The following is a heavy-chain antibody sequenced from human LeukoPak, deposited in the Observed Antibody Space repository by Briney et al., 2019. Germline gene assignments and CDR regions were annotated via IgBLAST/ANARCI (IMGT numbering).Heavy chain of an antibody. CDR2: INHSGST. CDR3: ARRRPRRGGMDV. J-gene: IGHJ6*02. Sequence: RPSETLSLTCAVYGGSFSGYYWSWIRQPPGKGLEWIGEINHSGSTNYNPSLKSRVTISVDTSKNQFSLKLSSVTAADTAVYYCARRRPRRGGMDVWGQGTTVTVSS. CDR1: GGSFSGYY. V-gene: IGHV4-34*01.